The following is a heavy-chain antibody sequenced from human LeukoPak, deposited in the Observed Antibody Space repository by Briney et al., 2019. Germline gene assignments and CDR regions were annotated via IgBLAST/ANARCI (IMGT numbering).Heavy chain of an antibody. Sequence: SQTLSLTCAISGDSVSSNSGTWNWIRQSPSRGLEWLGRTYYRSKWYNDYAVSVKSRITINPDTSKNRFSLQLNSVTPDDTAVYYCARGKSKRLDVWGQGTTVTVSS. CDR2: TYYRSKWYN. J-gene: IGHJ6*02. CDR1: GDSVSSNSGT. CDR3: ARGKSKRLDV. V-gene: IGHV6-1*01. D-gene: IGHD5/OR15-5a*01.